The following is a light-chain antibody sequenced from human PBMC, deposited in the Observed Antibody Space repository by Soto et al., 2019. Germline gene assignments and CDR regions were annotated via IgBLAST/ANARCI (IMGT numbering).Light chain of an antibody. CDR3: QQYNTYSPT. J-gene: IGKJ1*01. CDR2: KAS. Sequence: DIQLTKSPSSLSASVGERVTLTCLASQGISGWLGWYQQKPGNAPHLLIYKASSLESGVPSRFSGSGSGTEFTLTISSLQPDDFATYYCQQYNTYSPTFGQGTNVDI. CDR1: QGISGW. V-gene: IGKV1-5*03.